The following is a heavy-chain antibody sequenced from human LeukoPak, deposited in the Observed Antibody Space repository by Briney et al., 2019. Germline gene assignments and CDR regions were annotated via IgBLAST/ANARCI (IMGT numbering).Heavy chain of an antibody. Sequence: KASETLSLTCAVYGGSFSGYYWSWIRQPPGKGLEWIGETNHSGSTNYNPSLKSRVTISVDTSKNQFSLKLSSVTAADTAVYYCASWYGIAVAGKGFDYWGQGTLVTVSS. J-gene: IGHJ4*02. D-gene: IGHD6-19*01. CDR3: ASWYGIAVAGKGFDY. CDR1: GGSFSGYY. CDR2: TNHSGST. V-gene: IGHV4-34*01.